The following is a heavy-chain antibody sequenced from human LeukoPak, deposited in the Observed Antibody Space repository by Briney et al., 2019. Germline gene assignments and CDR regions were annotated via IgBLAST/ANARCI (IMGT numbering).Heavy chain of an antibody. J-gene: IGHJ4*02. D-gene: IGHD6-13*01. CDR1: GYTLTELS. V-gene: IGHV1-24*01. CDR2: FDPEDGET. CDR3: ATGVRAYSSSWTDY. Sequence: ASVTVSCKVSGYTLTELSMHWVRQAPGKGLEWMGGFDPEDGETIYAQKFQGRVTMTEDTSTDTAYMELSSLRSEDTAVYYCATGVRAYSSSWTDYWGQGTLVTVSS.